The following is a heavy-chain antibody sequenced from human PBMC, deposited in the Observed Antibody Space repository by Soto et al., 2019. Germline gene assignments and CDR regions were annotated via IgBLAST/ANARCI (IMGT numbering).Heavy chain of an antibody. CDR2: IYSGGST. Sequence: EVQLVESGGGLVQPGGSLRLSCAASGFTVSSNYMSWVRQAPGKGLEWVSVIYSGGSTYYADSVKGRFTISRHNSKNTLYLQMNSLRAEDTAVYYCARRAVKQRGGAFDIWGQGTMVTVSS. CDR3: ARRAVKQRGGAFDI. J-gene: IGHJ3*02. D-gene: IGHD4-4*01. V-gene: IGHV3-53*04. CDR1: GFTVSSNY.